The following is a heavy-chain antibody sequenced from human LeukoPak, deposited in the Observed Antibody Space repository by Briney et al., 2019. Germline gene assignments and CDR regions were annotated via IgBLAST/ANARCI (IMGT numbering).Heavy chain of an antibody. CDR3: TRDGGYNAFDI. CDR1: GFTFSSYW. Sequence: GGSLMLSCAASGFTFSSYWMHWVRQAPGKGLVWVSRINSHGSSTSYADSVKGRFTISRDNAKNTLYLQMNSLRAEDTAVYYCTRDGGYNAFDIWGQGTMVTVSS. CDR2: INSHGSST. D-gene: IGHD5-12*01. V-gene: IGHV3-74*01. J-gene: IGHJ3*02.